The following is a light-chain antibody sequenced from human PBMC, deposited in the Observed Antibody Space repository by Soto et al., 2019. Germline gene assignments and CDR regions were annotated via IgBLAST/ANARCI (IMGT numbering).Light chain of an antibody. V-gene: IGKV3-11*01. CDR3: QQRSSWPLT. CDR1: QSVYTY. J-gene: IGKJ4*01. Sequence: EIVLTQSPATLSMSPGERATLSCRASQSVYTYLAWYQQKPGQAPRLLIYDASNRATGIPARFSGSGSGTDFTLTSGSLEPEDFAVYYCQQRSSWPLTFGGGTKVEI. CDR2: DAS.